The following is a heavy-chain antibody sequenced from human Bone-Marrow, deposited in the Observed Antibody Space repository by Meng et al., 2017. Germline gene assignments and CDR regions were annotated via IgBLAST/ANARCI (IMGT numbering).Heavy chain of an antibody. D-gene: IGHD3-10*01. CDR3: ARGRRNYYGSGEQPDY. CDR2: ISAYNGNT. CDR1: ELILNGFY. V-gene: IGHV1-18*01. J-gene: IGHJ4*02. Sequence: ASVKVSCKASELILNGFYINWVRQAPGQGLEWMGWISAYNGNTNYAQKLQGRVTMTTDTSTSTAYMELRSLRSDDTAVYYCARGRRNYYGSGEQPDYWGQGTLVTVSS.